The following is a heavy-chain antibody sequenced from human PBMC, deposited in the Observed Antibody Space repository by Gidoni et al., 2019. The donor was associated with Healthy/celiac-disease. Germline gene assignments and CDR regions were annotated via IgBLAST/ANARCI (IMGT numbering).Heavy chain of an antibody. CDR2: ISGSGGSK. CDR1: GFTFSSYA. V-gene: IGHV3-23*01. J-gene: IGHJ4*02. D-gene: IGHD3-22*01. Sequence: EVQLLESGGGLVQPGGSLRLSCAASGFTFSSYAMSWARQAPGKGLEWVSAISGSGGSKYYADSVKGRFTIAKGNSKNTLYLQKNSQRAEDTAVYYCAKDPQKWLFDYWGQGTLVTVSS. CDR3: AKDPQKWLFDY.